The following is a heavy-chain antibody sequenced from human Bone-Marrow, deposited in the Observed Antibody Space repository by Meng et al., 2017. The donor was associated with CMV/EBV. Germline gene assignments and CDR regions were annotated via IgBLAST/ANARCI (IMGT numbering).Heavy chain of an antibody. Sequence: QVQLVQSGAEVKTPGASVRVSCKASGYTFTGYYLHWVRQAPGQGLEWMGWINPNSGDTNYAQNFQGRVTMTRDTSLATAYMERSSLRSDDTAVYYCARGRSTGFDYWGQGALVTVSS. CDR2: INPNSGDT. J-gene: IGHJ4*02. CDR3: ARGRSTGFDY. D-gene: IGHD4-11*01. CDR1: GYTFTGYY. V-gene: IGHV1-2*02.